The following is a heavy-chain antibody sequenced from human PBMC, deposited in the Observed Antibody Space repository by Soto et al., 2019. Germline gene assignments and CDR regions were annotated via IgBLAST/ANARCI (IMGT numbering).Heavy chain of an antibody. D-gene: IGHD4-17*01. CDR1: GFTFSSYA. V-gene: IGHV3-30-3*01. Sequence: GGSLRLSCAASGFTFSSYAMHWVRQAPGKGLEWVAAISYDGSNKYYADSVKGRFTISRDNSKNTLFLQMNSLRGEETAVYYCARGPTSLTRFDYWGQGTLVTVSS. J-gene: IGHJ4*02. CDR3: ARGPTSLTRFDY. CDR2: ISYDGSNK.